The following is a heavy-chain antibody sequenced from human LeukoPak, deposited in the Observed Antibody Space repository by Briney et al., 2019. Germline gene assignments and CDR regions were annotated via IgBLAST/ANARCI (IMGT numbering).Heavy chain of an antibody. Sequence: GGSLRLSCAVSGFTFSSYEMNWARQAPGTGLEWVSYISNSGETKYYADSVKGRFTISRDNAKDSLYLQMNSLRAEDTAVYYCAREASSGYFDYWGQGTLVTVSS. CDR2: ISNSGETK. D-gene: IGHD3-22*01. J-gene: IGHJ4*02. CDR3: AREASSGYFDY. V-gene: IGHV3-48*03. CDR1: GFTFSSYE.